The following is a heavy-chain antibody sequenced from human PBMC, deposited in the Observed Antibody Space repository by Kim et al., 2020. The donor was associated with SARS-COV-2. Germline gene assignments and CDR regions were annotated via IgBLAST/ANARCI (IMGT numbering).Heavy chain of an antibody. V-gene: IGHV3-23*01. Sequence: GSTYYADSVKGRFTISRDNSKNTLYLQMNSLRAEDTAVYYCAKDYDPETYWGQGTLVTVSS. D-gene: IGHD5-12*01. J-gene: IGHJ4*02. CDR3: AKDYDPETY. CDR2: GST.